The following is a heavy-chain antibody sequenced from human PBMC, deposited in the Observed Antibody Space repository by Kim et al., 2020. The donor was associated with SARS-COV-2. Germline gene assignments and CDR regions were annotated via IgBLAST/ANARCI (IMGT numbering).Heavy chain of an antibody. D-gene: IGHD3-16*02. Sequence: SETLSLTCTVSGGSISSGGYYWSWIRQHPGKGLEWIGYIYYSGSTYYNPSLKSRVTISVDTSKNQFSLKLSSVTAADTAVYYCARGGNYDYIWGSYRHSRFDPWGQGTLVTVYS. J-gene: IGHJ5*02. CDR2: IYYSGST. V-gene: IGHV4-31*03. CDR1: GGSISSGGYY. CDR3: ARGGNYDYIWGSYRHSRFDP.